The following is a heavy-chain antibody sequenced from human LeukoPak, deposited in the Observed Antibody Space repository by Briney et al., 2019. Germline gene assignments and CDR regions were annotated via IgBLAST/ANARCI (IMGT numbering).Heavy chain of an antibody. Sequence: PSETLSLTCAVSGYSISSGYYWGWIRQPPGKGLEWIGSIYHSGSTYYNPSLKSRITISVDTSKNQFSLKLSSVTAADTAVYYCARGAYSSSSHHYYYYMDVWGKGTTVTVSS. V-gene: IGHV4-38-2*01. CDR3: ARGAYSSSSHHYYYYMDV. J-gene: IGHJ6*03. D-gene: IGHD6-6*01. CDR2: IYHSGST. CDR1: GYSISSGYY.